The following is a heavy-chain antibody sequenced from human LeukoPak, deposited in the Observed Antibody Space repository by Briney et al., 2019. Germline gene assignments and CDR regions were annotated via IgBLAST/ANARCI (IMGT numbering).Heavy chain of an antibody. CDR1: GGSISSGSYY. Sequence: SETLSLTCTVSGGSISSGSYYWSWIRQPAGKGLEWIGRIYTSGSTNYNPSLKSRVTISVDTSKNQFSLKLSSVTAADTAVYYCARIAMVAATQWFDPWGQGPWSPSPQ. V-gene: IGHV4-61*02. D-gene: IGHD2-15*01. CDR2: IYTSGST. J-gene: IGHJ5*02. CDR3: ARIAMVAATQWFDP.